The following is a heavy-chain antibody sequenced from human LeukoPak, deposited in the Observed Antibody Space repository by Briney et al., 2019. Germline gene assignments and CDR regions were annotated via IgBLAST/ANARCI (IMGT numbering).Heavy chain of an antibody. V-gene: IGHV3-48*01. CDR2: IGSSSSTI. J-gene: IGHJ6*03. D-gene: IGHD2-2*01. CDR1: GFTFSSYS. CDR3: ARDREVPASYYYYYMDV. Sequence: GGSLRLSCAASGFTFSSYSMNWVRQAPGKGLEWVSYIGSSSSTIYYADSVKGRFTISRDNAKNPLYLQMNSLRAEDTAVYYCARDREVPASYYYYYMDVWGKGTTVTVSS.